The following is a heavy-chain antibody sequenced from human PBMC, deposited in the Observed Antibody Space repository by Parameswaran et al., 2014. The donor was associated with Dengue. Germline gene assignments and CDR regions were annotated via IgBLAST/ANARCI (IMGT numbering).Heavy chain of an antibody. CDR3: AKIVVPAATYYMDV. D-gene: IGHD2-2*01. J-gene: IGHJ6*03. Sequence: RWIRQPPGKGLEWVSAISGSGGSTYYADSVKGRFTISRDNSKNTLYLQMNSLRAEDTAVYYCAKIVVPAATYYMDVWGKGTTVTVSS. CDR2: ISGSGGST. V-gene: IGHV3-23*01.